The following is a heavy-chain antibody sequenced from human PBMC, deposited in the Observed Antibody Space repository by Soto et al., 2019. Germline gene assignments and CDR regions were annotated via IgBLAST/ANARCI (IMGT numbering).Heavy chain of an antibody. V-gene: IGHV5-51*01. Sequence: PGESLKISCEASGYSFTSYWIGWVRQMPGKGLEWMGIIYPGDSDTRYSPSFQGQVTISADKSISTAYLQWSSLKASDTAMYYCARRYCSSTSCRREFDYWGQGTLVTVSS. CDR3: ARRYCSSTSCRREFDY. CDR1: GYSFTSYW. CDR2: IYPGDSDT. J-gene: IGHJ4*02. D-gene: IGHD2-2*01.